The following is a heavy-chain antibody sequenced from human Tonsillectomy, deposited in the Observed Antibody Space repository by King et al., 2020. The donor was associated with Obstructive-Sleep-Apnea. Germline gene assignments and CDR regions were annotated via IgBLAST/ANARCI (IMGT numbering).Heavy chain of an antibody. D-gene: IGHD1-20*01. Sequence: QLVQSGGGLVKPGGSLRLSCAASGFTFGNARMSWVRQAPGKGLEWVGRIKSKTDGGTIDYAAPVKGRFTISRDDSKNTLYLQMNSLKSEDTAVYYCTTESGKSVTGYWGHGTLVTVSS. V-gene: IGHV3-15*01. J-gene: IGHJ4*01. CDR1: GFTFGNAR. CDR3: TTESGKSVTGY. CDR2: IKSKTDGGTI.